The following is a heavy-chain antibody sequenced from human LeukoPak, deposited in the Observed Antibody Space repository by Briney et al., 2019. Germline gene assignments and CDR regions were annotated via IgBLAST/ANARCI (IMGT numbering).Heavy chain of an antibody. D-gene: IGHD5-12*01. Sequence: PGGSLRLSCAASGFTFSSYSMNWVRQAPGKGLEWVSSISSSSSYIYYADSVKGRFTISRDNAKNSLYLQMNSLRAEDTAVYYCAREPDSGYDYAFDIWGQGTMVTVSS. CDR1: GFTFSSYS. J-gene: IGHJ3*02. CDR2: ISSSSSYI. V-gene: IGHV3-21*01. CDR3: AREPDSGYDYAFDI.